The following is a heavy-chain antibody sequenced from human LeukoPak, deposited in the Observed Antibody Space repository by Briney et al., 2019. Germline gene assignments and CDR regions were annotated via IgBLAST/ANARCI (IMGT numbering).Heavy chain of an antibody. CDR1: GFTFSSYA. CDR2: ISYDGSNK. CDR3: ARSVLLWFGPTYGMDV. Sequence: PGGSLRLSCAASGFTFSSYAMHWVRQAPGKGLEWVAVISYDGSNKYYADSVEGRFTISRDNSKNTLYLQMNSLRAEDTAVYYCARSVLLWFGPTYGMDVWGQGTTVTVSS. V-gene: IGHV3-30*04. D-gene: IGHD3-10*01. J-gene: IGHJ6*02.